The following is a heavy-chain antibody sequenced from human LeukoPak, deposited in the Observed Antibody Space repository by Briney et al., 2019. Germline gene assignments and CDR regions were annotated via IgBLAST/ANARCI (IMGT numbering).Heavy chain of an antibody. CDR1: GFTFSSYS. J-gene: IGHJ6*02. CDR3: ARLTSYNHDYSGRYGLDV. CDR2: IGRSPSYI. D-gene: IGHD5-12*01. Sequence: GGSLRLSCAASGFTFSSYSMNWVRQAPGKGLEWVSSIGRSPSYIYYADSVKGRFTISRDNAKDSLDLQMNSLRAEDTAVYYCARLTSYNHDYSGRYGLDVWGQGTTVTVSS. V-gene: IGHV3-21*01.